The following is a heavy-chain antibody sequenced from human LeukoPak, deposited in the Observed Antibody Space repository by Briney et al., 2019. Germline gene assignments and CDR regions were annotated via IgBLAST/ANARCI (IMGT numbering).Heavy chain of an antibody. CDR1: GFTFSDYY. D-gene: IGHD5-18*01. CDR3: ARDTAMVTGHYGMDV. Sequence: GGSLRLSCAASGFTFSDYYMSWIRQAPGKGLEWVSYISSSSSYTNYADSVKGRFTISRDNAKNSLYLQMNSLRAEDTAVYYCARDTAMVTGHYGMDVWGKGTTVTVSS. J-gene: IGHJ6*04. CDR2: ISSSSSYT. V-gene: IGHV3-11*06.